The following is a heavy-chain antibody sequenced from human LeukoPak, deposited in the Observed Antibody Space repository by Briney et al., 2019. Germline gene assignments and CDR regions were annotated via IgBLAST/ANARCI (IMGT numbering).Heavy chain of an antibody. J-gene: IGHJ6*03. Sequence: SETLSLTCTVSGGSISSYYWSWIRQPAGKGLEWIGRIYASGSTNYNPSLKSRVTMSVDTSKNQFSLKLSSVTAADTAVYYCARDLTTVVVPAAIRPDYYMDVWAKGPRSPSP. D-gene: IGHD2-2*02. CDR2: IYASGST. CDR3: ARDLTTVVVPAAIRPDYYMDV. V-gene: IGHV4-4*07. CDR1: GGSISSYY.